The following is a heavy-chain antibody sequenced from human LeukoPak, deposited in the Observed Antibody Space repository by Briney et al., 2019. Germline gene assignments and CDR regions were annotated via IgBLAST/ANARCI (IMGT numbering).Heavy chain of an antibody. Sequence: PSETLSLTCAVYGGSFSGYYWSWIRQPPGKGLEWIGSMFYSGSTYYNPSLKSRVTVSVDTSKNQFSLKLSSVTAADTAVYYCARHLWQWGRYYGMDVWGQGTTVTVSS. CDR3: ARHLWQWGRYYGMDV. CDR2: MFYSGST. V-gene: IGHV4-34*12. D-gene: IGHD3-16*01. CDR1: GGSFSGYY. J-gene: IGHJ6*02.